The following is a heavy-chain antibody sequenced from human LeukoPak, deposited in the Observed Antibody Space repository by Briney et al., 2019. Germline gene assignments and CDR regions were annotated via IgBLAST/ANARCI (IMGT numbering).Heavy chain of an antibody. V-gene: IGHV3-7*02. CDR2: IKQDGSEK. CDR3: GSGQQLGY. J-gene: IGHJ4*02. Sequence: GGSLRLSCAASGFTFSNYWMSWVRQAPGKGLEWVANIKQDGSEKNYVDSVKGRFTISRDNAKNSLYLQMNSLRPEDTAVYYCGSGQQLGYWGQGTLVTVSS. CDR1: GFTFSNYW. D-gene: IGHD6-13*01.